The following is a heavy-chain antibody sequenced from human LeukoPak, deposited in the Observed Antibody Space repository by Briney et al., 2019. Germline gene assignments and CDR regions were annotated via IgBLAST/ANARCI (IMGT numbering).Heavy chain of an antibody. V-gene: IGHV4-34*01. CDR3: ASLNIVVVPAASFDY. CDR2: INHSRST. D-gene: IGHD2-2*01. J-gene: IGHJ4*02. Sequence: SETLSLTCAVYGGSFSGYYWSWIRQPPGKGLEWIGEINHSRSTNYNPSLKSRVTISVDTSKNQFSLKLSSVTAADTAVYYCASLNIVVVPAASFDYWGQGTLVTVSS. CDR1: GGSFSGYY.